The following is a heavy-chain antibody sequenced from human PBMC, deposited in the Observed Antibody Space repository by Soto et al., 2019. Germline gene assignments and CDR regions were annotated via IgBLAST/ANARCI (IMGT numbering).Heavy chain of an antibody. CDR2: SSGNAAKT. CDR1: GFIFSKYA. CDR3: ARGQDYYDSTGYSYFDY. J-gene: IGHJ4*02. V-gene: IGHV3-23*01. Sequence: EVPLLKSGGGLGQPGGSLRVSCAASGFIFSKYAMTWVRQAPGKGLEWVADSSGNAAKTNYADSVKGRFTISRDNSKNTLYLQIHGLRAEDTATYYCARGQDYYDSTGYSYFDYWGQGIPVTVSS. D-gene: IGHD3-22*01.